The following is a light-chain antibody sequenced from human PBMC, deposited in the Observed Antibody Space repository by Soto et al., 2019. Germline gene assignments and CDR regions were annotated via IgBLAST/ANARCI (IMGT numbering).Light chain of an antibody. CDR3: QQYNDSFRYT. J-gene: IGKJ2*01. Sequence: DIQMTQSPSTLSASVGDRVTITCRASQSINTWLAWYQQKPGTVPKLLIYAASTLESGVPSRCSGSRSGTEFTLTVSSLQPDDFATYYCQQYNDSFRYTFGQGTKLEIK. CDR2: AAS. CDR1: QSINTW. V-gene: IGKV1-5*03.